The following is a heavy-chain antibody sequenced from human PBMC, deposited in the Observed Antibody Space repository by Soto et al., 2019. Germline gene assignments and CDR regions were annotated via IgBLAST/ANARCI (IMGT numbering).Heavy chain of an antibody. D-gene: IGHD2-15*01. CDR1: GGSISSYY. CDR3: ARDIGDCSGGSCSSWFDP. J-gene: IGHJ5*02. V-gene: IGHV4-59*01. Sequence: QVQLQESGPGLVKPSETLSLTCTVSGGSISSYYWSWIRQPPGKGVEWIGYIYYSGSTNYNPSLKSRVTISVDTSKNQFSLKLSSVPAADTAVYYCARDIGDCSGGSCSSWFDPWGQGTLVTVSS. CDR2: IYYSGST.